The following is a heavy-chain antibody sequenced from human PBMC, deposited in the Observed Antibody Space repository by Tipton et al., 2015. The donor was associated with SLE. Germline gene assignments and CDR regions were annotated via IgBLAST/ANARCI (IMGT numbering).Heavy chain of an antibody. V-gene: IGHV4-59*11. D-gene: IGHD4-17*01. J-gene: IGHJ4*02. CDR1: GGSISSHY. CDR3: ARVGYGDYGGIDY. CDR2: IYYSGSP. Sequence: TLSLTCTVSGGSISSHYWSWIRQPPGKGLEWIGYIYYSGSPSYDPSVKSRVTISIDTSKNHFSLRLTSVTAADTAVYYCARVGYGDYGGIDYWGQGTLVTVSS.